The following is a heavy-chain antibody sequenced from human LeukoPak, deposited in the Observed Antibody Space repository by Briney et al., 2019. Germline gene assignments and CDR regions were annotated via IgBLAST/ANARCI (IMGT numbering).Heavy chain of an antibody. CDR1: GYSFTSSW. CDR2: IYPGDSDT. J-gene: IGHJ4*02. V-gene: IGHV5-51*01. Sequence: GESLKISCKGSGYSFTSSWIAWVRQMPGKGLEWVGIIYPGDSDTKYSPSFQGQVTISADKSISTAYLQWSSLKASDTAMYYCARSGRLGYCSGGSCFRWDYWGQGTLVTVSS. CDR3: ARSGRLGYCSGGSCFRWDY. D-gene: IGHD2-15*01.